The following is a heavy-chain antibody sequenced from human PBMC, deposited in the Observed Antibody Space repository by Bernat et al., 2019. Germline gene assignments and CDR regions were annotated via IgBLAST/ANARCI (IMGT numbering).Heavy chain of an antibody. CDR3: ARALDYGDLRNAFDI. J-gene: IGHJ3*02. CDR1: GFTFSSYG. Sequence: QVQLVESGGGVVQPGRSLRLSCAASGFTFSSYGMHWVRQAPGKGLEWVAVISYDGSNKYYADSVKGRFTISRDNSKNTLYLQMNSLRAEDTAVYYCARALDYGDLRNAFDIWGQGTMVTVSS. D-gene: IGHD4-17*01. V-gene: IGHV3-30*03. CDR2: ISYDGSNK.